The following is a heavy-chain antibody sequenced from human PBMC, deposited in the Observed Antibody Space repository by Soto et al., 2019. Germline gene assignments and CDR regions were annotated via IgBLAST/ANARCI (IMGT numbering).Heavy chain of an antibody. CDR2: IWYDGSNK. CDR1: GFTFSSYG. CDR3: AREYPEKLEGAYFDY. Sequence: GGSLRLSCAASGFTFSSYGMHWVRQAPGKGLEWVAVIWYDGSNKYYADSVKGRFTISRDNSKNTLYLQMNSLRAEDTAVYYCAREYPEKLEGAYFDYWGQGTLVTVSS. V-gene: IGHV3-33*01. D-gene: IGHD1-26*01. J-gene: IGHJ4*02.